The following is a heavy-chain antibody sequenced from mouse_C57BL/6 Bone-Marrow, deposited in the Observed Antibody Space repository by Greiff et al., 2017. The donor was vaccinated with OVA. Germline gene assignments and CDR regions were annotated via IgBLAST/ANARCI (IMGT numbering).Heavy chain of an antibody. V-gene: IGHV1-22*01. CDR1: GYTFTDYN. CDR3: ARWPDYYGSSLYWYFDV. CDR2: INPNNGGT. D-gene: IGHD1-1*01. J-gene: IGHJ1*03. Sequence: VQLQQSGPELVKPGASVKMSCKASGYTFTDYNMHWVKQSHGKSLEWIGYINPNNGGTSYNQKFKGKATLTVNKSSSTAYMELRSLTSEDSAVYYCARWPDYYGSSLYWYFDVWGTGTTVTVSS.